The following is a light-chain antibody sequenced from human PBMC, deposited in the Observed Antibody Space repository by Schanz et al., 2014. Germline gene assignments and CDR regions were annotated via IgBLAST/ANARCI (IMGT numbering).Light chain of an antibody. Sequence: QSVLTQPRSVSGSPGQSVTISCTGTSNDVGGYDHVSWYQQHPGKAPKVVIYEVSKRPSGVPARFSGSKSGNTASLTISGLQADDEADYYCSSYTSISTVVFGGGTKLTVL. V-gene: IGLV2-11*01. CDR3: SSYTSISTVV. CDR1: SNDVGGYDH. J-gene: IGLJ2*01. CDR2: EVS.